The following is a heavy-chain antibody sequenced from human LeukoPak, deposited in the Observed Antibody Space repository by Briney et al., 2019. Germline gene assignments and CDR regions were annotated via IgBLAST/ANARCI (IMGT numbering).Heavy chain of an antibody. J-gene: IGHJ6*03. Sequence: SETLSLTCTVSGGSISSGGYYWSWIRQHPGTGLEWIGYIYYSGSTYYNPSLKSRVTISVDTSKNQFSLKLSSVTAADTAVYYCARFGELFFMDVWGKGTTVTVSS. CDR3: ARFGELFFMDV. CDR1: GGSISSGGYY. V-gene: IGHV4-31*03. CDR2: IYYSGST. D-gene: IGHD3-10*01.